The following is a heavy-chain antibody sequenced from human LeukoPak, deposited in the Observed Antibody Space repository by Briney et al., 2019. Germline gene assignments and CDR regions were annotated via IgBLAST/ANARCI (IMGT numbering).Heavy chain of an antibody. CDR3: ARTHFPRGYFDY. Sequence: PPEALSLTCAVYGGSFSGYYWSWIRQPPGKGLEWIGEINHSGSTNYNPSLKSRVTISVDTSKNQFSLKLSSVTAADTAVYYCARTHFPRGYFDYWGQGTLVTVSS. CDR2: INHSGST. J-gene: IGHJ4*02. CDR1: GGSFSGYY. V-gene: IGHV4-34*01.